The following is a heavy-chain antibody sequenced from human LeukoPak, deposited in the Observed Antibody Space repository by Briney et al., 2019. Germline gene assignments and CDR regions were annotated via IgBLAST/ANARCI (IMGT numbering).Heavy chain of an antibody. CDR3: ARGVRGDYSSDY. CDR2: ISSSSSYI. J-gene: IGHJ4*02. D-gene: IGHD4-17*01. V-gene: IGHV3-21*01. CDR1: GFTFSSYS. Sequence: GGSLRLSCAASGFTFSSYSMNWVRQAPGKGLEWVSSISSSSSYIYYADSVKGRFTISRGNAKNSLYLQMNSLRAEDTAVYYCARGVRGDYSSDYWGQGTLVTVSS.